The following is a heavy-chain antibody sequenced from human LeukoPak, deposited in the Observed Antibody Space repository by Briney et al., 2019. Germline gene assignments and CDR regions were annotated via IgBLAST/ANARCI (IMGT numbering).Heavy chain of an antibody. D-gene: IGHD3-22*01. J-gene: IGHJ4*02. CDR2: IRYDGSNK. CDR3: AKSESITMIGVIITPFDY. CDR1: GFTFSSYG. V-gene: IGHV3-30*02. Sequence: GGSLRLSCAASGFTFSSYGMHWVRQAPGKGLEWVAFIRYDGSNKYYADSVKGRFTISRDNSKNTLDLQMNSLRADDTAVYYCAKSESITMIGVIITPFDYWGQGTLVTVSS.